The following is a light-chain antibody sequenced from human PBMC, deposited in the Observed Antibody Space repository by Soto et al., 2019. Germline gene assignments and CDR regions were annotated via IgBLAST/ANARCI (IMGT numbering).Light chain of an antibody. V-gene: IGLV2-14*01. CDR3: SSYTSSSTYV. J-gene: IGLJ1*01. Sequence: QSALTQPASVSGSPGQSITISCTGTSSDVGGYNYVSWYQQHPGKAPKLMIYEVSTRPSGVSNRFSGSKSGNTASLTISGLQAEDEADYCCSSYTSSSTYVFGTGTKVTVL. CDR1: SSDVGGYNY. CDR2: EVS.